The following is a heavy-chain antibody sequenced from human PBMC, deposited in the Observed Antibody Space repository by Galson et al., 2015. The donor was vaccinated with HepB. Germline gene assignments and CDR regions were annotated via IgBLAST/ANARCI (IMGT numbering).Heavy chain of an antibody. CDR1: GYSFTSYW. V-gene: IGHV5-51*01. J-gene: IGHJ5*02. CDR2: IYPGDSDT. D-gene: IGHD3-22*01. CDR3: ARQLTYYYDSSGHNWFDP. Sequence: QSEAEVKKPGESLKISCKGSGYSFTSYWIGWVRQMPGKGLEWMGIIYPGDSDTRYSPSFQGQVTISADKSISTAYLQWSSLKASDTAMYYCARQLTYYYDSSGHNWFDPWGQGTLVTVSS.